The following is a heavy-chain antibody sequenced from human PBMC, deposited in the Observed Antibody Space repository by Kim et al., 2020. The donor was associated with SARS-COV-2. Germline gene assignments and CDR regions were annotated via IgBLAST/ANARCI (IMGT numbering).Heavy chain of an antibody. CDR1: GYTFTSYA. CDR3: ARDRRTTIVGVVIGDYYGMDV. V-gene: IGHV7-4-1*02. D-gene: IGHD3-3*01. J-gene: IGHJ6*02. Sequence: ASVKVSCKASGYTFTSYAMNWVRQAPGQGLEWMGWINTNTGNPTYAQGFTGRFVFSLDTSVSTAYLQISSLKAEDTAVYYCARDRRTTIVGVVIGDYYGMDVWGQGTTVTVSS. CDR2: INTNTGNP.